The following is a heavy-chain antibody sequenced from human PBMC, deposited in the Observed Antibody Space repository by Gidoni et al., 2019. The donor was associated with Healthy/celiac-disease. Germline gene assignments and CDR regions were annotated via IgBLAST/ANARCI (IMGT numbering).Heavy chain of an antibody. CDR2: IYYSGST. D-gene: IGHD2-2*01. CDR3: ARLIRGSTFRFDP. Sequence: QLQLQESGPGLVKPSETPSLTCTVSGGSISSSSYYWGWIRQPPGKGLEWIGSIYYSGSTYYNPSLKSRVTISVDTSKNQFSLKLSSVTAADTAVYYCARLIRGSTFRFDPWGQGTLVTVSS. J-gene: IGHJ5*02. V-gene: IGHV4-39*01. CDR1: GGSISSSSYY.